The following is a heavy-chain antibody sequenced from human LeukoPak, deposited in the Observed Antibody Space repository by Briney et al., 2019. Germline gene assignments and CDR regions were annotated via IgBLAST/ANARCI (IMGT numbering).Heavy chain of an antibody. J-gene: IGHJ3*02. CDR3: ARALNGFDI. CDR1: GFTFSNAW. CDR2: IYSGSSI. Sequence: PGGSLRLFCAASGFTFSNAWMSWVRQAPGKGLEWVSVIYSGSSIYYADSVKGRFTISRDNSRNTLYLQMNSLRAEDTAVYYCARALNGFDIWGPGTLVTVSS. V-gene: IGHV3-53*01.